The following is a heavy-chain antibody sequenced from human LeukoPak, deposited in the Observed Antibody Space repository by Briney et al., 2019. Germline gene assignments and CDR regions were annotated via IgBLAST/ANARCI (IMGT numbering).Heavy chain of an antibody. Sequence: GGSLRLSCSASGFTFSSCAMHWVRQAPGKGLVWVSRINGDGSTTNYADSVKGRFTISKDNAKNTVYLQMNSLRAEDTAVYYCVSFYETYWGRGTLVTVSS. CDR2: INGDGSTT. J-gene: IGHJ4*02. D-gene: IGHD2/OR15-2a*01. V-gene: IGHV3-74*01. CDR3: VSFYETY. CDR1: GFTFSSCA.